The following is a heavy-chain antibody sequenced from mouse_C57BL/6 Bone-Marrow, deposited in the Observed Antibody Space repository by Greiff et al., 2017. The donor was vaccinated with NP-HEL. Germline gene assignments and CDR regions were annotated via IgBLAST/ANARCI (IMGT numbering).Heavy chain of an antibody. CDR3: ARRSIDYYGSSLFAY. CDR1: GYTFTSYG. Sequence: QVQLQQSGAELARPGASVKLSCTASGYTFTSYGISWVKQRTGQGLEWIGEIYPRSGNTYYNEKFKGKATLTADTSSSTAYMELRSLTSEDSAVYFGARRSIDYYGSSLFAYWGQGTLVTVSA. D-gene: IGHD1-1*01. CDR2: IYPRSGNT. V-gene: IGHV1-81*01. J-gene: IGHJ3*01.